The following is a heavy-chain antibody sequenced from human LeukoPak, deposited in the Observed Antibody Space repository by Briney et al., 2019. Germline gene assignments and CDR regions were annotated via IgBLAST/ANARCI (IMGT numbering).Heavy chain of an antibody. CDR2: IYYSGST. Sequence: PSETLSLTCTVSGGSISGYYWSWIREPPGKGLEWIAYIYYSGSTNYNPSLKSRVTISVDTSKNQLSLKLSSVTAADTAVYYCARDRGSLGGFDYWGQGTLVTVSS. CDR3: ARDRGSLGGFDY. J-gene: IGHJ4*02. CDR1: GGSISGYY. V-gene: IGHV4-59*01. D-gene: IGHD3-16*01.